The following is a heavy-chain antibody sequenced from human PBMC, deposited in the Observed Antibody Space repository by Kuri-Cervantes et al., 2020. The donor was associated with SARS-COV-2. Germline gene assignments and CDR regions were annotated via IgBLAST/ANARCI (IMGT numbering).Heavy chain of an antibody. V-gene: IGHV3-23*01. J-gene: IGHJ1*01. Sequence: GGSLRLSCSASGFTFSSYAMSWVRQAPGKGLEWVSAISGSGASTYYADPVKGRFTITRDNPKDTLYLQMNSLRDEDTAVYYCAKWGCYCCGGSCSLPFQHWGQGTLVTVSS. CDR1: GFTFSSYA. CDR3: AKWGCYCCGGSCSLPFQH. D-gene: IGHD2-15*01. CDR2: ISGSGAST.